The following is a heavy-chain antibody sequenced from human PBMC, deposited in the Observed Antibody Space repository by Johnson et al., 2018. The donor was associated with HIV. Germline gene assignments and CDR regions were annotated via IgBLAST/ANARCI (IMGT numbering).Heavy chain of an antibody. D-gene: IGHD6-13*01. CDR2: ITGSGSSI. J-gene: IGHJ3*02. CDR3: ARDFNSSSWYGGAFDI. CDR1: GFTFSDYY. Sequence: QVQLVESGGGLVKPGGSLRLSCAASGFTFSDYYMSWIRQAPGKGLEWVSYITGSGSSIYYADSVKGRFTISRDNAKNSLYLQMNSLRAEDTAVYYCARDFNSSSWYGGAFDIWGQGTMVTVSS. V-gene: IGHV3-11*04.